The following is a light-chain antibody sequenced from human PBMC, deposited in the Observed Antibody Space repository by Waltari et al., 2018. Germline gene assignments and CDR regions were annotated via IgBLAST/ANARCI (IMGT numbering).Light chain of an antibody. CDR2: AAS. V-gene: IGKV3-20*01. CDR1: ESVSKY. J-gene: IGKJ1*01. Sequence: EIVLQQSPGTLSLSPGERATLSCRAGESVSKYLAWYQQRPGQAPRLLIYAASNRATGIPDRFSGSGSGTDFSLTISRLEPEDFAVYYCQMYVRLPVTFGQGTKVEIK. CDR3: QMYVRLPVT.